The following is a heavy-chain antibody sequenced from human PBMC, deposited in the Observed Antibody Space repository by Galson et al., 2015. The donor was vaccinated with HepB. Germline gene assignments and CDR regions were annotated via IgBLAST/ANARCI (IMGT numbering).Heavy chain of an antibody. D-gene: IGHD2-15*01. J-gene: IGHJ4*02. CDR1: GFTLNIYD. V-gene: IGHV3-23*01. CDR2: ITNSGSHT. Sequence: SLRLSCAASGFTLNIYDMIWVRQAPGKGLEWVSSITNSGSHTYYADSVRGRFTLSRDNSKNTVSLQMSSLSADDTAVYYCAKDAIRASLHMWYFHYWGPGTLVVVSS. CDR3: AKDAIRASLHMWYFHY.